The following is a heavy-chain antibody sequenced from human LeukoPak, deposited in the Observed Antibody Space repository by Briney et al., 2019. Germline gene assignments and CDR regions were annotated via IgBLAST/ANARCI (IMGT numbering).Heavy chain of an antibody. CDR3: AKGLISSCYTAADY. D-gene: IGHD3-22*01. CDR1: GFTFSNYW. V-gene: IGHV3-74*01. Sequence: GGSLRLSCAGSGFTFSNYWVHWVRQAPGKGLVWVSRINTDGSRTDYADFVKGRFTISRDNSKNTLYLQMSSLRVEDTAVYYCAKGLISSCYTAADYWGQGTLVTVSS. CDR2: INTDGSRT. J-gene: IGHJ4*02.